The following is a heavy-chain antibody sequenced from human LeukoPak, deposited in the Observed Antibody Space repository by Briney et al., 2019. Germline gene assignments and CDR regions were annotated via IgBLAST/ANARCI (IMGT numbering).Heavy chain of an antibody. D-gene: IGHD6-6*01. V-gene: IGHV3-23*01. CDR1: GFTFSSYA. Sequence: GGSLRLSCAASGFTFSSYAMGWVRQAPGKGLEWVSAISGSGGSTYYADSVKGRFTISRDNSKNTLYLQMNSLRAEDTAVYYCAKGSIAARSSYWGQGTLVTVSS. J-gene: IGHJ4*02. CDR2: ISGSGGST. CDR3: AKGSIAARSSY.